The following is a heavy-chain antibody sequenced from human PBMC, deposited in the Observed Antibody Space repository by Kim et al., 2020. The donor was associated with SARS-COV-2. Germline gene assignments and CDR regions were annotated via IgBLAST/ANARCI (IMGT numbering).Heavy chain of an antibody. Sequence: RGNTGYAQKFQGRVTMTRNTAISTAYMELSSLRSEDTAVYYCARALGTHWGQGTLVTVSS. CDR2: RGNT. J-gene: IGHJ4*02. CDR3: ARALGTH. V-gene: IGHV1-8*01.